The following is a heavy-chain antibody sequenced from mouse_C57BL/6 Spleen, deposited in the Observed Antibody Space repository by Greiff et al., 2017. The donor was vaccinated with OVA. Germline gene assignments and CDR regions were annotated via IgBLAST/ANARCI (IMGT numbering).Heavy chain of an antibody. V-gene: IGHV1-69*01. D-gene: IGHD1-1*01. CDR2: FDPSDSYT. Sequence: QVQLQQPGAELVMPGASVKLSCKASGYTFTSYWMHWVKQRPGQGLEWIGEFDPSDSYTNYNQKFKGKSTLTVDKSSSTAYMQLSSLTSEDSAVYYCARDSSYGGFAYWGQGTLVTVSA. CDR1: GYTFTSYW. J-gene: IGHJ3*01. CDR3: ARDSSYGGFAY.